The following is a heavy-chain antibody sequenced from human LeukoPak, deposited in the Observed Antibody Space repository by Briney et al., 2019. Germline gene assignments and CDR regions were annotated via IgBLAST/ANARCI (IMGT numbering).Heavy chain of an antibody. CDR1: GGSISSYY. D-gene: IGHD6-19*01. CDR3: ARGSRSIAVAGDFDY. J-gene: IGHJ4*02. CDR2: IYYSGST. Sequence: SETLSLTCTVSGGSISSYYWSWIRQPPGKGLEWIGYIYYSGSTNYNPSLKSRVTISVDTSKDQFSLELSSVTAADTAVYYCARGSRSIAVAGDFDYWGQGTLVTVSS. V-gene: IGHV4-59*01.